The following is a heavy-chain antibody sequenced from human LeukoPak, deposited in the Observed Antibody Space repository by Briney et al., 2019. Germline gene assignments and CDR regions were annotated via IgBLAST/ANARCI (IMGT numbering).Heavy chain of an antibody. Sequence: SETLSLTCTVSGGSINNGGYYWSWIRQHPGKGLEWIGYIYYSGSSYYNPSLRSRVTISVDTSKNHFSLKLSSVTAADTAVYYCASSSGEVVLLDYWGQGTLVTVSS. CDR2: IYYSGSS. D-gene: IGHD3-22*01. CDR1: GGSINNGGYY. CDR3: ASSSGEVVLLDY. J-gene: IGHJ4*02. V-gene: IGHV4-31*03.